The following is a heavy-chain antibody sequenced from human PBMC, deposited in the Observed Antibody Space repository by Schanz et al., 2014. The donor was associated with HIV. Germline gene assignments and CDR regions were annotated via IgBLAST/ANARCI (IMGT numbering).Heavy chain of an antibody. CDR1: GFTFSTYA. D-gene: IGHD3-22*01. CDR3: AKDPNDREKAFDY. J-gene: IGHJ4*02. V-gene: IGHV3-30-3*01. CDR2: ISFDGSNK. Sequence: QVQLVESGGGVVQPGRSLRLSCAASGFTFSTYAMHWVRQAPGKGLEWMAVISFDGSNKYYADSVKGRFTISRDNSKNTLYLQMNSLRAEDTAVYYCAKDPNDREKAFDYWGQGTLVTVSS.